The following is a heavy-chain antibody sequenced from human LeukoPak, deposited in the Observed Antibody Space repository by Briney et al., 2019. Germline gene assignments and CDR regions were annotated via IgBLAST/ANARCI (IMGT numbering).Heavy chain of an antibody. CDR2: ISTSRSYI. J-gene: IGHJ4*02. V-gene: IGHV3-21*01. CDR1: GFTFRSYS. CDR3: ARLNLPLYCSSTSCEVDY. D-gene: IGHD2-2*01. Sequence: GGSLRLSCAASGFTFRSYSMNWVRQAPGKGLEWVSSISTSRSYIYYADSVKGRFTISRDNAKNSLYLQMNSLRAEDAAVYYCARLNLPLYCSSTSCEVDYWGQGTLVTVSS.